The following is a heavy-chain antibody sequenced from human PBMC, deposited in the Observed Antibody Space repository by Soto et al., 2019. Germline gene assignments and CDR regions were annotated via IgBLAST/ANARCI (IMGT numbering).Heavy chain of an antibody. V-gene: IGHV4-61*01. Sequence: PSETLSLTCTVSGGSVSSGSYYWSWIRQPPGKGLEWIGYIYYSGSTNYNPSLKSRVTISVDTSKNQFSLKLSSVTAADTALYYGARGRRFHNWFDPWGQGTLVTVSS. CDR1: GGSVSSGSYY. D-gene: IGHD3-3*01. CDR2: IYYSGST. CDR3: ARGRRFHNWFDP. J-gene: IGHJ5*02.